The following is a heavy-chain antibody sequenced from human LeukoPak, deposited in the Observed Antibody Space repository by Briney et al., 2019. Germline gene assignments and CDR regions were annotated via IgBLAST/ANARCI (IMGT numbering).Heavy chain of an antibody. CDR2: IASDGSST. CDR3: ARGRPHGNDY. Sequence: GGSLRLSCAASGFTFSSYSMNWVRQAPGKGLVWVSRIASDGSSTTYADSVKGRFSITRDNAKNTLYLQMNSLRVEDTAVYYCARGRPHGNDYWGQGTLVTVSS. V-gene: IGHV3-74*01. D-gene: IGHD4-23*01. J-gene: IGHJ4*02. CDR1: GFTFSSYS.